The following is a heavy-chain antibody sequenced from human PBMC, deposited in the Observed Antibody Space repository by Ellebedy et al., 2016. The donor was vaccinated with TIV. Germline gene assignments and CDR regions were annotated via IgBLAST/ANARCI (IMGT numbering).Heavy chain of an antibody. CDR3: ARVARGYKDGYAVDS. D-gene: IGHD5-18*01. V-gene: IGHV3-11*01. J-gene: IGHJ4*02. CDR2: ISPTSSNI. Sequence: GESLKISCAASGFTFSDYYMSWIRQVPGKGLEWVSHISPTSSNIDNTDSVKGRFTISRDNAKNSLYLQMNSLRAEDTAVYFCARVARGYKDGYAVDSWGQGNLVTVSS. CDR1: GFTFSDYY.